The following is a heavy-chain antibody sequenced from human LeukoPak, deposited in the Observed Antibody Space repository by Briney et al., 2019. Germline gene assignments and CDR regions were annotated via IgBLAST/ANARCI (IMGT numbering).Heavy chain of an antibody. Sequence: GGSLRLSCAASGFTFSSYAMSWVRQAPGEGLEWVSAISGSGGSTYYADSVKGRFTISRDNSKNTLYLQMNSLRAEDTAVYYCAKDRLPSGSRPQAFDYWGQGTLVTVSS. V-gene: IGHV3-23*01. CDR2: ISGSGGST. J-gene: IGHJ4*02. CDR1: GFTFSSYA. D-gene: IGHD1-26*01. CDR3: AKDRLPSGSRPQAFDY.